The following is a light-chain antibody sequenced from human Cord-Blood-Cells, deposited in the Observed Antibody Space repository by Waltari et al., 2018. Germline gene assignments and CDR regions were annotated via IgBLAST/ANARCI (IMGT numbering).Light chain of an antibody. J-gene: IGLJ3*02. Sequence: QSALTQPASVSGSPGQSITISCTGTSSDVGSYNLVSWYQQHPGKAPKLMIYEGSKRPSGFSNRVSGSKSGTTASLTISGLQAEDEADYYCCSYAGSWVFGGGTKLTVL. V-gene: IGLV2-23*01. CDR3: CSYAGSWV. CDR1: SSDVGSYNL. CDR2: EGS.